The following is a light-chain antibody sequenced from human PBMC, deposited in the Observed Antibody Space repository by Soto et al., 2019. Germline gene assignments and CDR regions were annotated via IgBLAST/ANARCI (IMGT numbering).Light chain of an antibody. CDR1: QGISNY. V-gene: IGKV1-27*01. J-gene: IGKJ1*01. Sequence: DIPMTQSPSSLSASVGDRVTITCRASQGISNYLAWYQQKPGKVPELLISAASTLQSGVPSRFSGSGSGTDFTLTISSLQPEDVATYYCQKSDSAPRTFGQGTKVEIK. CDR2: AAS. CDR3: QKSDSAPRT.